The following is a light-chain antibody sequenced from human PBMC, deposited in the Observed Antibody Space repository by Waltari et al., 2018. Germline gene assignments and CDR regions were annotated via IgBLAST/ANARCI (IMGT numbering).Light chain of an antibody. CDR2: DLP. CDR1: TKDIGYYTF. J-gene: IGLJ2*01. CDR3: ASYTSTNTVV. V-gene: IGLV2-14*01. Sequence: SALTQPAAVAGPPGQSITTPFSGTTKDIGYYTFVSCYQRHPRKAPKLMIFDLPRWSSAVSHRFSGSKSGNTASLTISGLHPEDEADYFCASYTSTNTVVFGGGTRVTVL.